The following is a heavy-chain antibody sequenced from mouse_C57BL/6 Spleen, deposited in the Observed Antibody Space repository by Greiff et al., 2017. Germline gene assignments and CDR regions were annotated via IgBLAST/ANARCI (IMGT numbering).Heavy chain of an antibody. CDR2: IFPGCGST. CDR1: GYTFTDYY. J-gene: IGHJ2*01. CDR3: ERGENRYYFDY. V-gene: IGHV1-75*01. Sequence: VQLQQSGPELVKPGASVKISCKASGYTFTDYYINWVKQRPGQGLEWIGWIFPGCGSTYYNEMFKGKATLTVDKSSSTAYMLLSGLTTEDSAVYFCERGENRYYFDYWGQGTTLTVSS.